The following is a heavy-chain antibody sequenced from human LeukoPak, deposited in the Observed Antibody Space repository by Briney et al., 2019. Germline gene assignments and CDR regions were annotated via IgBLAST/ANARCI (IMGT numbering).Heavy chain of an antibody. Sequence: SETLSLTCIVSGGAVNSYYWSWIRQTPEKGLEWIGYISHSSNTDYAPSLKSRVTMSLDTSKNQFSLKLSSVTAADTALYYCARGFCADEICQVFTNWGQGILVTVSS. CDR2: ISHSSNT. V-gene: IGHV4-59*02. CDR3: ARGFCADEICQVFTN. J-gene: IGHJ4*02. CDR1: GGAVNSYY. D-gene: IGHD2-21*01.